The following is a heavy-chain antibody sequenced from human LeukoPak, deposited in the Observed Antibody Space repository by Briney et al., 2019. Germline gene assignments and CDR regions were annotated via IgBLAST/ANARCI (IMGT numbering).Heavy chain of an antibody. CDR1: AYSISSGYY. CDR3: ARFIAVAGSYYYYGMDV. D-gene: IGHD6-19*01. CDR2: IYHSGST. J-gene: IGHJ6*02. V-gene: IGHV4-38-2*02. Sequence: SETLSLTCTVSAYSISSGYYWGWIRQPPGKGLEWIGNIYHSGSTYYNPSLKSRVTISVDTSKNQFSLKLSSVTVADTAVYYCARFIAVAGSYYYYGMDVWGQGTTVTVSS.